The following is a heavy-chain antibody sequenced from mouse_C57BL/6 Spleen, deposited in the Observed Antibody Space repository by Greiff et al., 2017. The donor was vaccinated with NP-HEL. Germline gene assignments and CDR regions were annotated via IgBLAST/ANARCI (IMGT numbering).Heavy chain of an antibody. Sequence: EVKLMESGPGLAKPSQTLSLTCSVTGYSITSDYWNWIRKFPGNKLEYMGYISYSGSTYYNPSLKSRISITRDTSKNQYYLQVNSVTTEDTATYYCAILVYDGSYYYAMDYWGQGTSVTVSS. V-gene: IGHV3-8*01. CDR2: ISYSGST. CDR3: AILVYDGSYYYAMDY. J-gene: IGHJ4*01. D-gene: IGHD2-3*01. CDR1: GYSITSDY.